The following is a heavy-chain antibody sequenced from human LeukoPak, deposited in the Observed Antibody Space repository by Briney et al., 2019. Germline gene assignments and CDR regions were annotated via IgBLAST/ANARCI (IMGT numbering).Heavy chain of an antibody. V-gene: IGHV3-21*01. CDR2: IYSGSDYI. D-gene: IGHD4/OR15-4a*01. CDR1: GFTFSSDR. J-gene: IGHJ4*02. Sequence: GGSLRLSCAASGFTFSSDRMNWVRQAPGKGLEWVSTIYSGSDYICYADSVKGRFTISRDNAKNSLYLQMNSLRAEDTAIYYCARDLPVSGAYHQFDSWGQGTLVTVSS. CDR3: ARDLPVSGAYHQFDS.